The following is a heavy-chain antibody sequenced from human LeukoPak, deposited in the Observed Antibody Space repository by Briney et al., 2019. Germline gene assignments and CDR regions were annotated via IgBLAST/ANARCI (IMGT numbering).Heavy chain of an antibody. Sequence: GGSLRLSCAASGLTLSSYEMNWVRQAPGKGLEWVSYVSSSGSTIYYADSVKGRFTISRDNAKNSLYLRVNSLRAEDTAVYYCASIGLKDYWGQGTLVTVSS. J-gene: IGHJ4*02. V-gene: IGHV3-48*03. CDR2: VSSSGSTI. CDR3: ASIGLKDY. D-gene: IGHD2-15*01. CDR1: GLTLSSYE.